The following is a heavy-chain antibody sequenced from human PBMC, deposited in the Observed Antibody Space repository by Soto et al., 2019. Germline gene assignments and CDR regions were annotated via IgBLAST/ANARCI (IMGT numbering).Heavy chain of an antibody. Sequence: QVQLVQSGAEVKKPGASVKVSCKASGYTFTSYDINWVRQATGQGLEWMGWMNPNSGNTGYAKKFQGRVTMTRNTSISTAYMELSSLRSEDTAVYYCARPLVGAVRNYYYYYGMDVWGQGTTVTVSS. V-gene: IGHV1-8*01. CDR3: ARPLVGAVRNYYYYYGMDV. J-gene: IGHJ6*02. CDR1: GYTFTSYD. D-gene: IGHD1-26*01. CDR2: MNPNSGNT.